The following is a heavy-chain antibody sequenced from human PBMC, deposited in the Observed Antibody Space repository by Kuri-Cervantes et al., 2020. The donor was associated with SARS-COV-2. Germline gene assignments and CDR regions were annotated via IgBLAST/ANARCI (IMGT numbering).Heavy chain of an antibody. CDR2: IHYTGST. Sequence: SETLSLTCTVSSGSIRSDYWSWIRQPPGKGLEWLGYIHYTGSTNYSPSLQSRVTISVNTSKKQFSLKLSSVTAADTAVYYCARQMMSSITIFGVVITRNWFDPWGHGTLVTVSS. CDR1: SGSIRSDY. V-gene: IGHV4-59*08. D-gene: IGHD3-3*01. J-gene: IGHJ5*02. CDR3: ARQMMSSITIFGVVITRNWFDP.